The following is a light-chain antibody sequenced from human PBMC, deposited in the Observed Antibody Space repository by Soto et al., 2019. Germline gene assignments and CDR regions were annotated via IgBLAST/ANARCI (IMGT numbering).Light chain of an antibody. Sequence: EIVLTQSPGTLSLSPGERATLSCRASQSVSSSYLAWYQQKPGQAPRLLIYDASSRATGIPDRFSGSGSGTDFTLTISRLEPEDFAVYYCQQYGSSPWTFGQGNKVEIK. CDR3: QQYGSSPWT. J-gene: IGKJ1*01. CDR1: QSVSSSY. V-gene: IGKV3-20*01. CDR2: DAS.